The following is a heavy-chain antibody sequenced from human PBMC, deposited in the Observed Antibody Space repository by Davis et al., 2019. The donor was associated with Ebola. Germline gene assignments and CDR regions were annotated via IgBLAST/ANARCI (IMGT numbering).Heavy chain of an antibody. J-gene: IGHJ6*02. CDR1: GFTFSSYW. CDR3: ARVLRGSSYGSGYYYYYSMDV. CDR2: IKQDGSEK. V-gene: IGHV3-7*01. D-gene: IGHD3-10*01. Sequence: GESLKISCAASGFTFSSYWMSWVRQAPGKGLEWVANIKQDGSEKYYVDSVKGRFTISRDNAKNSLYLQMNSLRAEDTAVYYCARVLRGSSYGSGYYYYYSMDVWGQGTTVTVSS.